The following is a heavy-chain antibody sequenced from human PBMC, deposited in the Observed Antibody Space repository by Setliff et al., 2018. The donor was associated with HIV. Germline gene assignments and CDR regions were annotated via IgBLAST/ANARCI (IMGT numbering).Heavy chain of an antibody. CDR1: GGSINNYY. V-gene: IGHV4-4*08. Sequence: SETLSLTCSVSGGSINNYYWSWIRQPPGKGLEWIGYIYPNGSPDYPSGNIVYNPSFRSRVTLSLDTSKNQFSLKLTSVTAADAAVYYCTGDYNSGSYRFDYWGQGTPVTVSS. D-gene: IGHD3-10*01. CDR3: TGDYNSGSYRFDY. J-gene: IGHJ4*02. CDR2: IYPNGSP.